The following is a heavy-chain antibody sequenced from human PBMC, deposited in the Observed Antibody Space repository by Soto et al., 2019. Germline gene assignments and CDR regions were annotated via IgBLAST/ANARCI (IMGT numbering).Heavy chain of an antibody. V-gene: IGHV3-9*01. CDR3: AIKWYSSSWSTESYFDY. CDR1: GFIFDDYA. Sequence: GGSLRLSCAASGFIFDDYAMHWVRQAPGKGLEWVSGISWNSGSIGYADSVKGRFTISRDNAQNSLYLQMNSLRAEDTAVYYCAIKWYSSSWSTESYFDYWGHGTLVTVSS. D-gene: IGHD6-13*01. J-gene: IGHJ4*01. CDR2: ISWNSGSI.